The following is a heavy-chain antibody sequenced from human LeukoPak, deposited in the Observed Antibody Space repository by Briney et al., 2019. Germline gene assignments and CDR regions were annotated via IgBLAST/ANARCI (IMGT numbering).Heavy chain of an antibody. CDR1: GFTFSSYA. Sequence: GGSLRLSCAASGFTFSSYATHWVRQAPGKGLEYVSAISSNGGSTYYANSVKGRFTISRDNSKNTLYLQMGSLRAEDMAVYYCARQPIYYGSGSYDYWGQGTLVTVSS. CDR3: ARQPIYYGSGSYDY. CDR2: ISSNGGST. J-gene: IGHJ4*02. D-gene: IGHD3-10*01. V-gene: IGHV3-64*01.